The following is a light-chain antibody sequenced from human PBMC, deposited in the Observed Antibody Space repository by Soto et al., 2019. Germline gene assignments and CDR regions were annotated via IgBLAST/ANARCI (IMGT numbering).Light chain of an antibody. Sequence: IQLTQSPSSLSASVGDGVTITCRASQAISRFLAWYQQNPGKAPKLLIYDASTLQSGVPSRFSGSGSGTDFTLTISSLQPEDFATYYCQQINSYPPTFGQGTKVDIK. CDR1: QAISRF. CDR3: QQINSYPPT. CDR2: DAS. V-gene: IGKV1-9*01. J-gene: IGKJ1*01.